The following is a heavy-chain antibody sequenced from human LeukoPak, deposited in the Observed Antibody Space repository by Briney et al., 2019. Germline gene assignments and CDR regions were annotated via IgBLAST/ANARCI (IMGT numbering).Heavy chain of an antibody. CDR1: GFNFSTYS. V-gene: IGHV3-48*04. J-gene: IGHJ4*02. Sequence: PGGSLRLSCEASGFNFSTYSMNWVRQAPGKGLEWVSYISSSSSTIYYADSVKGRFTISRDNAKNSLYLQMNSLRAEDTAVYYCARDYLGYCSGGSCYSLDYFDYWGQGTLVTVSS. CDR3: ARDYLGYCSGGSCYSLDYFDY. D-gene: IGHD2-15*01. CDR2: ISSSSSTI.